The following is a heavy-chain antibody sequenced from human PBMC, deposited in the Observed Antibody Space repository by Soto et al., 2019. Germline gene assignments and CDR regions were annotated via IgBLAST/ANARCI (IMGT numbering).Heavy chain of an antibody. CDR2: ISHDGSDK. V-gene: IGHV3-30-3*01. J-gene: IGHJ4*02. CDR1: GFSFGGYA. CDR3: ARRVIEAAHTGPGQDYFDY. Sequence: GSLRVSCAATGFSFGGYAIHWVRQAPGKGLEWVALISHDGSDKYYADSVKGRFTISRDNSKNTMYLQMNSLRPDDTAVYYCARRVIEAAHTGPGQDYFDYWGQGTLVTVSS. D-gene: IGHD6-13*01.